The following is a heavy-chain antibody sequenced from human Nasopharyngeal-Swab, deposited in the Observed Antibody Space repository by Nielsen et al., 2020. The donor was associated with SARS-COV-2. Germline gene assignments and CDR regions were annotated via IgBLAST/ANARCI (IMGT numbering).Heavy chain of an antibody. V-gene: IGHV1-2*02. CDR1: GYSFTGYY. CDR3: AREIYYGSGSYYVDDAFDI. Sequence: ASVKVSFNASGYSFTGYYLHWVRQPPGQGPEWVGSLNPNSGGTNYAQKFQGRVTLTLDTSINTAYMDLTSLRSDDTAVYYCAREIYYGSGSYYVDDAFDIWGQGTMVTVSS. CDR2: LNPNSGGT. J-gene: IGHJ3*02. D-gene: IGHD3-10*01.